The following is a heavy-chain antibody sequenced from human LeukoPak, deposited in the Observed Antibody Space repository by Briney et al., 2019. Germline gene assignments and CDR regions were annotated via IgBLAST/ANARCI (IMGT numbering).Heavy chain of an antibody. CDR2: ISGSGGST. D-gene: IGHD2-15*01. Sequence: QRGGSLRLSCAASGFTFSSYAMSWVRLAPEKGLEWVSAISGSGGSTYYADSVKGRFTISRDNSKNTLYLQMNSLRADDTAVYYCANLRGRGAYACSGSGCYSYWGQGTLVTVSP. CDR3: ANLRGRGAYACSGSGCYSY. J-gene: IGHJ4*02. V-gene: IGHV3-23*01. CDR1: GFTFSSYA.